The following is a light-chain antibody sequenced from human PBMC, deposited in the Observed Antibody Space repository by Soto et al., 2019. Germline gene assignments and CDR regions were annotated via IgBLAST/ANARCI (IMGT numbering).Light chain of an antibody. Sequence: DIVITHSPLSLRVAPVDPASISLMSSQILLHVNGYTYLRWDLQKPGQSPQLLMYLVSIRAPGVRDRFSGSGSGTDFTLKISRVEAEDVGVYYCMQAVHIPGTFGQGTKVDIK. CDR3: MQAVHIPGT. V-gene: IGKV2-28*01. J-gene: IGKJ1*01. CDR1: QILLHVNGYTY. CDR2: LVS.